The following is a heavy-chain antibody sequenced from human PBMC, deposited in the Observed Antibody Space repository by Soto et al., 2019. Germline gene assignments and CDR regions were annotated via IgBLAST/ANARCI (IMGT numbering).Heavy chain of an antibody. CDR1: GFTVSSNY. Sequence: PGGSLRLSCAASGFTVSSNYMSWVRQAPGKGLEWVSVIYSGGSTYYADSVKGRFTISRHNSKNTLYLQMNSLRAEDTAVYYCARDFRSPNKVVPAAMRSYYYYMDVWGKGTTVTVSS. CDR3: ARDFRSPNKVVPAAMRSYYYYMDV. V-gene: IGHV3-53*04. D-gene: IGHD2-2*01. J-gene: IGHJ6*03. CDR2: IYSGGST.